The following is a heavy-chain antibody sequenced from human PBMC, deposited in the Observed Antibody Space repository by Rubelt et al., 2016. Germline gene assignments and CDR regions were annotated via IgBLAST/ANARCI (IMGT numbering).Heavy chain of an antibody. Sequence: GGSLRLSCAASGLTFSIYAMNWVRQAPGKGLEWVSVVSGSGGITYYADSVKGRCTISRDNSKNTRYLQMNSLRADDTAIYYCARDSDGYESWGQGSLVIVSS. CDR3: ARDSDGYES. J-gene: IGHJ5*02. CDR1: GLTFSIYA. CDR2: VSGSGGIT. D-gene: IGHD2-2*03. V-gene: IGHV3-23*01.